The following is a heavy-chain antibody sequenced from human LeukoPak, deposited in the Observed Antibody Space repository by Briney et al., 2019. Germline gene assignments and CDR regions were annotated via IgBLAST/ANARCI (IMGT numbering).Heavy chain of an antibody. CDR3: ARQDYDFWSGYPVV. Sequence: PGGSLRLSCAASGFTFSSYSMNWVRQAPEKGLEWVSYISSSSSTIYYADSVKGRFTISRDNAKNSLYLQMNSLRAEDTAVYYCARQDYDFWSGYPVVWGQGTTVTVSS. CDR1: GFTFSSYS. V-gene: IGHV3-48*01. CDR2: ISSSSSTI. J-gene: IGHJ6*02. D-gene: IGHD3-3*01.